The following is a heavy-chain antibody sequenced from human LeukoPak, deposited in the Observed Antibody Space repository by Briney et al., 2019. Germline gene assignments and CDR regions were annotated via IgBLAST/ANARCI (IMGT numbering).Heavy chain of an antibody. CDR2: LYHSGST. J-gene: IGHJ4*02. V-gene: IGHV4-38-2*02. Sequence: SETLSLTCTVSGYSISSGYYWGWIRQPPGKGLEWIGSLYHSGSTYYSPSLSSRVTMSVDTSKNHFSLKLTSVTAADTAMYHCARIHSHAYSSYWGQGTLVAVSS. CDR1: GYSISSGYY. D-gene: IGHD3-16*01. CDR3: ARIHSHAYSSY.